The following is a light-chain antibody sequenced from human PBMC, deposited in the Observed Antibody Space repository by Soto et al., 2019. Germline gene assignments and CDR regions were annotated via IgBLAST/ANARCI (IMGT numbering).Light chain of an antibody. J-gene: IGLJ2*01. V-gene: IGLV2-14*02. Sequence: QSALTQPASVSGSPGQSITISCTGTSSDVGSYNLVSWYQQHPGKAPKLMIYEGSKRPSGVSNRFSGSKSGNTASLTISGLQAEDEADYYCSSYTSSSTLGMVFGGGTKLTVL. CDR2: EGS. CDR1: SSDVGSYNL. CDR3: SSYTSSSTLGMV.